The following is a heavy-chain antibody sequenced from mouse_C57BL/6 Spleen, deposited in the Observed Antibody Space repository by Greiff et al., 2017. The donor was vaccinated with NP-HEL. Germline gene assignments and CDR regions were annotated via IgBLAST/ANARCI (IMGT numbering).Heavy chain of an antibody. Sequence: EVKLMESGPELVKPGASVKMSCKASGYTFTDYNMHWVKQSHGKSLEWIGYINPNNGGTSYNQKFKGKATLTVNKSSSTAYMELRSLTSEDSAVYYCARGLSYFDYWGQGTTLTVSS. CDR1: GYTFTDYN. D-gene: IGHD1-1*02. V-gene: IGHV1-22*01. CDR3: ARGLSYFDY. CDR2: INPNNGGT. J-gene: IGHJ2*01.